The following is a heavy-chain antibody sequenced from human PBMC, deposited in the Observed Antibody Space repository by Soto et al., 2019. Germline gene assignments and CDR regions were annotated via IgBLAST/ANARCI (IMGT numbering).Heavy chain of an antibody. CDR2: IIPMYGPA. CDR3: ARVTSMVRGVIDNWFDP. Sequence: QVPLVQSGAEVKKPGSSVTVSCKASGGTFSSYAIHWVRQAPGQGLEWMGGIIPMYGPAKYAQRFQGRVTIPADESTTTVYMELTSLPSQDTAVYYCARVTSMVRGVIDNWFDPWGHGTLVTVSS. V-gene: IGHV1-69*01. D-gene: IGHD3-10*01. CDR1: GGTFSSYA. J-gene: IGHJ5*02.